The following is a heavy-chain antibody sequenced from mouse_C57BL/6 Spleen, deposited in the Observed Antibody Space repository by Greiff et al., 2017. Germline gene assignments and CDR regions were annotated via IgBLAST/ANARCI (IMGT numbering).Heavy chain of an antibody. CDR2: IDPSDSYT. CDR1: GYTFTSYW. V-gene: IGHV1-50*01. J-gene: IGHJ2*01. Sequence: QVQLQQPGAELVKPGASVKLSCKASGYTFTSYWMQWVKQRPGQGLEWIGEIDPSDSYTNYNQKFKGKATLTVDTSSSTAYMQLSSRTSEDSAVYYCARSPYYGSSYVGYWGQGTTLTVSS. CDR3: ARSPYYGSSYVGY. D-gene: IGHD1-1*01.